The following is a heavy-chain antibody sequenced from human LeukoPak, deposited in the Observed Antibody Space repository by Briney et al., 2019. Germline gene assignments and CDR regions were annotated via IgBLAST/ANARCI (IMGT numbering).Heavy chain of an antibody. CDR3: ARDYYDSSGRNWFDP. J-gene: IGHJ5*02. CDR1: GYSISSGYY. D-gene: IGHD3-22*01. Sequence: SETLSLTCTVSGYSISSGYYWGWIRQPPGEGLEWIGSIYHSGSTYYNPSLKSRVTISVDTSKNQFSLKLSSVTAADTAVYYCARDYYDSSGRNWFDPWGQGTLVTVSS. V-gene: IGHV4-38-2*02. CDR2: IYHSGST.